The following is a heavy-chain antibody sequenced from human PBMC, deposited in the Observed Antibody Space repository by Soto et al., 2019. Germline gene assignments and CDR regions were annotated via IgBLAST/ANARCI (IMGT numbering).Heavy chain of an antibody. J-gene: IGHJ4*02. V-gene: IGHV3-53*01. Sequence: VQLVESGGGLIQPGGSLRLSCAASGLTVSTNDMSWVRQAPGKGLEWVSLIYSGGSTLYADSVKGRFTITRDNSNYTLYLQMNSLRAEDTAVYYCARRPLNSNGAYWGQGTLVTVSS. CDR2: IYSGGST. D-gene: IGHD3-22*01. CDR1: GLTVSTND. CDR3: ARRPLNSNGAY.